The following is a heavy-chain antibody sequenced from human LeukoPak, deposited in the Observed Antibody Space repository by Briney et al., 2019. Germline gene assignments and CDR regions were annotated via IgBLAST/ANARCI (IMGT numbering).Heavy chain of an antibody. V-gene: IGHV3-21*01. CDR3: ARDRDCGGDCYSTYYYYYGMDV. CDR2: ISSSSSYI. D-gene: IGHD2-21*02. CDR1: GFTFSSYS. Sequence: GGSLRLSCAASGFTFSSYSMNWVRQALGKGLEWVSSISSSSSYIYYADSVKGRFTISRDNAKNSLYLQMNSLRAEDTAVYYCARDRDCGGDCYSTYYYYYGMDVWGQGTTVTVSS. J-gene: IGHJ6*02.